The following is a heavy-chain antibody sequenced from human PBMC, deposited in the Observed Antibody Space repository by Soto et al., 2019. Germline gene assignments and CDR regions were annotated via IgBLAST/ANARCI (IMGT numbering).Heavy chain of an antibody. CDR2: IYHSGST. V-gene: IGHV4-4*02. CDR1: GGSISSSNW. CDR3: ARSGYSYGSAFDI. D-gene: IGHD5-18*01. J-gene: IGHJ3*02. Sequence: SETLSLTCAVSGGSISSSNWWSWVRQPPGKGLEWIGEIYHSGSTNYNPSLKSRVTTSVDKSKNQFSLKLSSVTAADTAVYYCARSGYSYGSAFDIWGQGTMVTVSS.